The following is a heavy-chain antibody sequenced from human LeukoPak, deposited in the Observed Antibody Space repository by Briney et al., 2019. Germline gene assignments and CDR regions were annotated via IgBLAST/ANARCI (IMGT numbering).Heavy chain of an antibody. J-gene: IGHJ4*02. V-gene: IGHV3-21*01. CDR1: GFTFRSYT. CDR2: IDKSSTYI. Sequence: GGSLRLSCAASGFTFRSYTMNWVRQAPGRGLEWVAAIDKSSTYIYYAVSVKGRFTISRDNAKNSLYLQMNSLRAEDTAVYYCATLWYYGSGSSDYWGQGTPVTVSS. D-gene: IGHD3-10*01. CDR3: ATLWYYGSGSSDY.